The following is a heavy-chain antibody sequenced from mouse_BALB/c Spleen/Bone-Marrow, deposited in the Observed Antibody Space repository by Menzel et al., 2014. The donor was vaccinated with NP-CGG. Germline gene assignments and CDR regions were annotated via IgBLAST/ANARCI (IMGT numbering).Heavy chain of an antibody. Sequence: VQLQESGPGLVQPSQSLSITCTVSGFSLISYGVHWVRQSPGKGLEWLGVIWSGGSTNYNVAFISRLSISKDNSKSRVFFKMNSLQANDTAIYYCARRGLYGYDFDYWGQGTTLTVSS. CDR2: IWSGGST. D-gene: IGHD2-2*01. CDR1: GFSLISYG. V-gene: IGHV2-2*02. J-gene: IGHJ2*01. CDR3: ARRGLYGYDFDY.